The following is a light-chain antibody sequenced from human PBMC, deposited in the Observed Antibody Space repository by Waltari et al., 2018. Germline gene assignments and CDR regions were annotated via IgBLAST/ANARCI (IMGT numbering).Light chain of an antibody. CDR3: QSYDSSLSDSYV. V-gene: IGLV1-40*01. CDR2: GNN. Sequence: QSVLTPPPSVSGAPGQRVTISCTGSSSNIGADYDVHWYQQRPGTAPKLLIYGNNNRPSGVPDRFSGSKSGTSASLAITGLQAEDEADYFCQSYDSSLSDSYVFGTGTKVTVL. CDR1: SSNIGADYD. J-gene: IGLJ1*01.